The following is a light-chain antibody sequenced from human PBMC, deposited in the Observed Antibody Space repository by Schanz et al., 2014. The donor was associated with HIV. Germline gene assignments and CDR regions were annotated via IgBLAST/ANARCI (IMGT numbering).Light chain of an antibody. J-gene: IGLJ3*02. CDR1: TSDVGGHNY. Sequence: QSALTQPASVSGSPGQSITITCTGTTSDVGGHNYVSWYQQQPGKAPKLIIYDVDYRPSGVSNRLSGSKSANTASLTISGLQAEDEADYYCCSYAGSYTFVVFGGGTKLTVL. V-gene: IGLV2-14*01. CDR2: DVD. CDR3: CSYAGSYTFVV.